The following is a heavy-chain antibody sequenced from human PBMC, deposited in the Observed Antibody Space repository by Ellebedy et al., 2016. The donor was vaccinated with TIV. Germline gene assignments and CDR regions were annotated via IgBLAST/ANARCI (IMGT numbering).Heavy chain of an antibody. D-gene: IGHD1-7*01. CDR2: INHSGST. J-gene: IGHJ4*02. Sequence: GSLRLSXAVYGGSFSGYYWSWIRQPPGKGLEWIGEINHSGSTNYNPSLKSRVTISVDTSKNQFSLKLSSVTAADTAVYYCARYNWNYYWLDYWGQGTLVTVSS. V-gene: IGHV4-34*01. CDR1: GGSFSGYY. CDR3: ARYNWNYYWLDY.